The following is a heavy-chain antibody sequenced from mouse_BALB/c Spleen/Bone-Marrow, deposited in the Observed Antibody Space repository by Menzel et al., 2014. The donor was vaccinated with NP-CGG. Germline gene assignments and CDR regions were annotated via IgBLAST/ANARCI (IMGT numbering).Heavy chain of an antibody. CDR2: ISSGGGST. CDR1: GFAFSNYD. J-gene: IGHJ2*01. V-gene: IGHV5-12-1*01. Sequence: EVHLVESGGGLVKPGGSLKLSCAASGFAFSNYDMSWVRQSPEKRLEWVAYISSGGGSTYYPDTVKGRFIIPRDNAKNTLYLQMSSLKSEDTAMYYCTRHPYGTFFAYWGQGTTLTVSS. CDR3: TRHPYGTFFAY. D-gene: IGHD2-10*02.